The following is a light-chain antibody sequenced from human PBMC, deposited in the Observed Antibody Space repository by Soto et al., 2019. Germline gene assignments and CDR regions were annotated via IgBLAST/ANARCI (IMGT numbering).Light chain of an antibody. Sequence: EIVLTQSPGTLSLSPGERATLSCRASQSVSSSYLAWYHQKPGQAPRLLIYGASSSATGIPDMFSGSGSGTDFTLTISRLEPEDFAVYYCQQYGSSPAFGGGTKVEIK. CDR3: QQYGSSPA. CDR2: GAS. CDR1: QSVSSSY. J-gene: IGKJ4*01. V-gene: IGKV3-20*01.